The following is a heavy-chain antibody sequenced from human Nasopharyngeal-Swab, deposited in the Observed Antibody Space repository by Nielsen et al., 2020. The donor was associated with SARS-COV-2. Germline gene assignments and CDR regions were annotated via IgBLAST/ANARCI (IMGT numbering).Heavy chain of an antibody. CDR2: IIPIFATA. J-gene: IGHJ6*02. CDR3: ASPGQWELPYPDYYGMDV. CDR1: GGTFSSCA. V-gene: IGHV1-69*13. D-gene: IGHD1-26*01. Sequence: SVKVSCKASGGTFSSCAISWVRQAPGQGLEWMGGIIPIFATANYAQKFQGRVTITADESTSTAYMELSSLRSEDTAVYYCASPGQWELPYPDYYGMDVWGQGTTVTVSS.